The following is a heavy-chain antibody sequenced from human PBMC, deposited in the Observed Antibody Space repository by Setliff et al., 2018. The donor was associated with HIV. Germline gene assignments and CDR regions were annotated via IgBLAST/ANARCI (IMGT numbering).Heavy chain of an antibody. V-gene: IGHV4-59*04. J-gene: IGHJ4*02. CDR1: GGSISSYY. D-gene: IGHD3-16*01. Sequence: PSETLSLTCTVSGGSISSYYWSWIRQPPGKGLEWIGEIHPSGNTYYNPSLQSRVTISVDTSKNQFSLKLSSVTAADTAVYYCASRGETRPFDYWGQGTLVTVSS. CDR3: ASRGETRPFDY. CDR2: IHPSGNT.